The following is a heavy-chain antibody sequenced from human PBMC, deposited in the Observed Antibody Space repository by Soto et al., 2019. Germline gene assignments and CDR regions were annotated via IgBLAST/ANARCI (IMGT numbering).Heavy chain of an antibody. Sequence: PGGSLRLSCAASGFTINDYYMSWIRQAPGKGLEWVSYISSSGTTIYYADSVKGRFTISRDNARNSLFLQMSSLRAEDTAVYYCAKGYVWGSYRPSMDVWGQGTTVTVSS. CDR2: ISSSGTTI. D-gene: IGHD3-16*02. J-gene: IGHJ6*02. CDR1: GFTINDYY. CDR3: AKGYVWGSYRPSMDV. V-gene: IGHV3-11*01.